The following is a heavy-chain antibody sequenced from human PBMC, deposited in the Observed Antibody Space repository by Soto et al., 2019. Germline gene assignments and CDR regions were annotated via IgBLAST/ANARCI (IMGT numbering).Heavy chain of an antibody. CDR3: AKDGAPRYCGRSSCHPEGAY. CDR2: ISYDGSHK. D-gene: IGHD2-15*01. V-gene: IGHV3-30*18. Sequence: QVQLVESGGGVVQPGRSLRLSCAGSGFTFSNYGLHWVRQAPGKGLEWVAVISYDGSHKYYADSVKGRFTISRDNSNKLLYLQMGSLRAEDTAVYYCAKDGAPRYCGRSSCHPEGAYCGQGTLVTVSS. CDR1: GFTFSNYG. J-gene: IGHJ4*02.